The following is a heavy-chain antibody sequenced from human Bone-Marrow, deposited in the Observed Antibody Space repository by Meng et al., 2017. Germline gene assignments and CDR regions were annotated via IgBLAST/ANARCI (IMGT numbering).Heavy chain of an antibody. V-gene: IGHV4-4*02. CDR2: IYHSGST. J-gene: IGHJ4*02. CDR3: ARLDGYVWGTYRYTHYFDY. CDR1: GGSISSSNW. D-gene: IGHD3-16*02. Sequence: QVQLQESGPGLVKPSGTLSLTCAVSGGSISSSNWWSWVRQPPGKGLEWIGEIYHSGSTNYNPSLKSRVTISVDKSKNQFSLKLSSVTAADTAVYYCARLDGYVWGTYRYTHYFDYWGQGTLVTVSS.